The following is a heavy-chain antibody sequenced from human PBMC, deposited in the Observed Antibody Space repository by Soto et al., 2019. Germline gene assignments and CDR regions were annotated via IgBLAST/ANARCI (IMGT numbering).Heavy chain of an antibody. Sequence: EVQLVESGGGLVQPGGSLRLSCAASGFALSSYWMHWVRQAPGKGLVWVSRISSDGSGTTYADSVKGRFTISRDNAKNSVYLQLPGLNAEDTAVYYSTRVLAGTSGQFDYWGQGTLVTVSS. CDR1: GFALSSYW. V-gene: IGHV3-74*01. CDR3: TRVLAGTSGQFDY. CDR2: ISSDGSGT. J-gene: IGHJ4*02. D-gene: IGHD1-26*01.